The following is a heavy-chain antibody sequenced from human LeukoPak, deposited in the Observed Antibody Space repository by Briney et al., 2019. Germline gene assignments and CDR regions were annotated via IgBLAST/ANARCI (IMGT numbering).Heavy chain of an antibody. J-gene: IGHJ4*02. V-gene: IGHV3-21*01. CDR3: ARVRGSGFLLKPFDY. Sequence: RTGGSLRLSCAASGFTFSSYSMNWVRQAPGKGLEWVSCISSSGTYIYYADSVKGRFTISRDHAKNSVYLQMNSLRAEDTAIYYCARVRGSGFLLKPFDYWGQGTLVTVSS. CDR1: GFTFSSYS. D-gene: IGHD2/OR15-2a*01. CDR2: ISSSGTYI.